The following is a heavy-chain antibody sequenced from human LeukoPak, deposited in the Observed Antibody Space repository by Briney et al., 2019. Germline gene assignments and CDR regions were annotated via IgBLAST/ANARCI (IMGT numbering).Heavy chain of an antibody. J-gene: IGHJ4*02. CDR1: GFTFSSYA. CDR2: LRGDGET. D-gene: IGHD3-16*01. V-gene: IGHV3-23*01. CDR3: AKASWVSSADAVL. Sequence: GGSLRLSCAAAGFTFSSYAMSWVRQAAARGLEWVSSLRGDGETFYADSVKGRFTLSRDHSRNTVYLHLNNLRVEDTAVYYCAKASWVSSADAVLWGQGTMVTVS.